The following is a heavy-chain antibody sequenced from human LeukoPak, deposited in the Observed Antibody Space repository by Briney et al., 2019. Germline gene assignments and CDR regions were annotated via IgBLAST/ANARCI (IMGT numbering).Heavy chain of an antibody. V-gene: IGHV3-66*01. CDR2: IYGGGST. CDR1: GFTVSDNY. J-gene: IGHJ4*02. Sequence: GGSLRLSCAASGFTVSDNYMSWVRQAPGKGLEWVSVIYGGGSTYYADSVKGRFTISRDNSKNTLYLQMNSLRADDTAVYYCAKAVAGAYFDYWGQGTLVTVSS. CDR3: AKAVAGAYFDY. D-gene: IGHD6-19*01.